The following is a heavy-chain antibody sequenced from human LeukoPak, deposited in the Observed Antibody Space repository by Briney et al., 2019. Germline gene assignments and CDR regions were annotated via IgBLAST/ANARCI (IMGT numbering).Heavy chain of an antibody. J-gene: IGHJ4*02. CDR2: ISSSGSTI. D-gene: IGHD3-10*01. Sequence: GGSLRLSCAASGFTFSGYEMNWVRQAPGKGLEWVSYISSSGSTIYYADSVKGRFTISRDNAKNSLYLQMNSLRAEDTAVYYCARDPTYYYGSGHFDYWGQGTLVTVSS. CDR3: ARDPTYYYGSGHFDY. CDR1: GFTFSGYE. V-gene: IGHV3-48*03.